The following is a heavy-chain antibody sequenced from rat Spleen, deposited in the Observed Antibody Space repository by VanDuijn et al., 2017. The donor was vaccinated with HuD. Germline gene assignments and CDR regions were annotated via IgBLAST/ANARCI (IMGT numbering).Heavy chain of an antibody. CDR3: AKDKGEYNNLFDY. J-gene: IGHJ2*01. D-gene: IGHD1-10*01. CDR2: ISSGGGGT. Sequence: EVQLVESGDGLVQPGRSMKLSCAASGFTFSSFPMAWVRQAPTKGLEWVASISSGGGGTYYPDSVKGRFTNSRDNAKNTLYLQMDSLRSEDTATYYCAKDKGEYNNLFDYWGQGVMVTVTS. CDR1: GFTFSSFP. V-gene: IGHV5-46*01.